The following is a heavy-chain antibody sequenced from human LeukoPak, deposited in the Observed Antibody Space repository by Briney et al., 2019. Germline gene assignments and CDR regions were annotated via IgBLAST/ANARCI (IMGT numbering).Heavy chain of an antibody. Sequence: PGGSLRLSCAASGFTFSTYWMSWVRQAPGQGLEWVANINQDGSQKHYVDSVKGRFTISRDNAKNSMYLQMNSLRVEDTAVYYCARAMDYWGPGTLVTVSS. CDR1: GFTFSTYW. J-gene: IGHJ4*02. CDR2: INQDGSQK. V-gene: IGHV3-7*03. CDR3: ARAMDY.